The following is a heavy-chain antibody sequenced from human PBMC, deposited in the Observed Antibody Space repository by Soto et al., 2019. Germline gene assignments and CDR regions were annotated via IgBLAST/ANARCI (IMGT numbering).Heavy chain of an antibody. Sequence: PSETLSLTCAVSGGSISSSSYYWGWIRQPPGKGLEWIGSFYYSESTYYNPSLKSRVTISVDTSKNQFPLKLSSVTAADTAVYYCATITIFGVVPNYFDYWGQGTLVTVSS. CDR1: GGSISSSSYY. CDR2: FYYSEST. V-gene: IGHV4-39*01. J-gene: IGHJ4*02. D-gene: IGHD3-3*01. CDR3: ATITIFGVVPNYFDY.